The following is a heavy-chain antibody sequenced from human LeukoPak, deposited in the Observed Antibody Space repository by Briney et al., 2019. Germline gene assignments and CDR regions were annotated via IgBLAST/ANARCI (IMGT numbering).Heavy chain of an antibody. CDR3: ATKTLYYDFWSGYYSGGENY. CDR1: DVSVTTRDSY. D-gene: IGHD3-3*01. CDR2: IYYSGST. J-gene: IGHJ4*02. V-gene: IGHV4-39*07. Sequence: SETLSLTCTVSDVSVTTRDSYWGWIRQPPGKGLEWIGSIYYSGSTYYNPSLKSRVTISVDTSKNQFSLKPSSVTAADTAVYYCATKTLYYDFWSGYYSGGENYWGQGTLVTVSS.